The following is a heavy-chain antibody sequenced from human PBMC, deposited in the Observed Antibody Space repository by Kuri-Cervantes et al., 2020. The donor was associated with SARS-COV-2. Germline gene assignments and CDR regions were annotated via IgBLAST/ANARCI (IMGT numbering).Heavy chain of an antibody. Sequence: GSLRLSCTVSGGSISSYYGSWIRQPPGKGLEWIGYIYYSGSTNYNPSLKSRVTISVDTSKNQFSLKLSSVTAADTAVYYCARDFSGGQLLSGWSRQTYYYYYYMDVWGKGTTVTVSS. J-gene: IGHJ6*03. V-gene: IGHV4-59*12. CDR3: ARDFSGGQLLSGWSRQTYYYYYYMDV. CDR1: GGSISSYY. CDR2: IYYSGST. D-gene: IGHD2-2*01.